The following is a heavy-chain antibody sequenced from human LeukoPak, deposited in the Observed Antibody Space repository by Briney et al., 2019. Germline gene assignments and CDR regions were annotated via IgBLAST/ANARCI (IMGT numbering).Heavy chain of an antibody. J-gene: IGHJ4*01. CDR3: GSDPNGDYVGALGY. D-gene: IGHD2-8*01. CDR2: VTSPRVGT. V-gene: IGHV3-23*01. Sequence: PGGSLRLSRVDSGFTFSSYALASVRPPPGKGLGWVAAVTSPRVGTHYAESVKGRFTISRDNSRNTMYLQMNSLRAEDTAVYFCGSDPNGDYVGALGYWGRGTLVTVSS. CDR1: GFTFSSYA.